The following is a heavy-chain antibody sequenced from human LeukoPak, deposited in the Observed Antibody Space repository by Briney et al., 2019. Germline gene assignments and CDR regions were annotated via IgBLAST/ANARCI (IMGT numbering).Heavy chain of an antibody. Sequence: QPGGSLRLSCAASGFTFSSYSMNWVRQAPGKGLEWVSVIYSGGSTYYADSVKGRFTISRDNSKNTLYLQMNSLRAEDTAVYYCATGRGRGYSGYERGFDYWGQGTLVTVSS. V-gene: IGHV3-66*01. D-gene: IGHD5-12*01. CDR1: GFTFSSYS. CDR3: ATGRGRGYSGYERGFDY. CDR2: IYSGGST. J-gene: IGHJ4*02.